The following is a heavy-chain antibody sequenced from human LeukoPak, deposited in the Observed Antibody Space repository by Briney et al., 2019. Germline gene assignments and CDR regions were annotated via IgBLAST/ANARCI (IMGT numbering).Heavy chain of an antibody. Sequence: GGTLRLSCAASGFTFSSYGMSWVRQAPGKGLGWVSAISGSGGSTYYADSVKGRFTISRDNSKNTLYLQMNSLRAEDTAVYYCAKVGLGIYWYFDLWGRGTLVTVSS. CDR1: GFTFSSYG. CDR2: ISGSGGST. D-gene: IGHD7-27*01. V-gene: IGHV3-23*01. CDR3: AKVGLGIYWYFDL. J-gene: IGHJ2*01.